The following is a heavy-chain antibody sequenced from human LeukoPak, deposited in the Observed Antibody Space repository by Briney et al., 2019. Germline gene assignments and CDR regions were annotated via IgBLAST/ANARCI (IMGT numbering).Heavy chain of an antibody. V-gene: IGHV3-9*01. CDR3: AKGPPYSSGWYPFDS. Sequence: PGGSLRLSCAASGFTFDDYAMHWVRQAPGKGLEWVSGISWHSGSTGYADSVKGRFTISRDNAKNSLYLQMNSLRAEDTALYYCAKGPPYSSGWYPFDSWGQGTLVTVSS. J-gene: IGHJ4*02. D-gene: IGHD6-19*01. CDR2: ISWHSGST. CDR1: GFTFDDYA.